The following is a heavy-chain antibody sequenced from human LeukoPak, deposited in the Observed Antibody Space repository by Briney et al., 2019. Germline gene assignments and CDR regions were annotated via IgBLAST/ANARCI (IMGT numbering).Heavy chain of an antibody. D-gene: IGHD2-2*01. CDR3: AKMYQLHNRFDP. Sequence: GGSLRLYCAASGFTFSSYAMSWVRQAPGKGLEWVSDISGSGGSTYYADSVKGRFTISRGNTKNTLYLQMNSLRAEDTAVYYCAKMYQLHNRFDPWGQGTLVTVSS. CDR1: GFTFSSYA. J-gene: IGHJ5*02. V-gene: IGHV3-23*01. CDR2: ISGSGGST.